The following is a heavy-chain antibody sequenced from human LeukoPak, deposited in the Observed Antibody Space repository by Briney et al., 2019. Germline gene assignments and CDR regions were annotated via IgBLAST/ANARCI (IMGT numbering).Heavy chain of an antibody. J-gene: IGHJ4*02. CDR2: INPSGGST. Sequence: ASVKVSCKASGYTFTSYYMHWVRQAPGQGLEWMGIINPSGGSTSYAQKFQGRVTMTRDTSTSTVYMELSSLRSEDTAVYYCATGLYDYVWGSYRQNHYWGQGTLVTVSS. CDR3: ATGLYDYVWGSYRQNHY. D-gene: IGHD3-16*02. V-gene: IGHV1-46*01. CDR1: GYTFTSYY.